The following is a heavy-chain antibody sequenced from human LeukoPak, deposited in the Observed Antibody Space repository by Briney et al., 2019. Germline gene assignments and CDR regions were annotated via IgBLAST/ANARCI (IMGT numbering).Heavy chain of an antibody. V-gene: IGHV4-34*01. CDR2: LYHSGNI. CDR1: GGSFSGYS. J-gene: IGHJ3*01. CDR3: ARDRIDAFDF. Sequence: PSETLSLTCAVYGGSFSGYSWNWIRQAPGKGLEWIGRLYHSGNIYYNPSLNSRVTISVDRSKNQLSLSLSSVTAADTAVYFCARDRIDAFDFWGQGTMVTVSS.